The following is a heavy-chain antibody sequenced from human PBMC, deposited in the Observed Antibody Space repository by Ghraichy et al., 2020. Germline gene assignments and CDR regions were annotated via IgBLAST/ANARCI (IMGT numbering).Heavy chain of an antibody. Sequence: ASVKVSCKASGYTFTSFDINWVRQATGQGLEWMGNMNPNSGNTAYAQKFQDRVTMTRDTSINTVYMELTSLTSEDTAVYFCARGSQWELSGMVEFDYWGQGTLVTVSS. V-gene: IGHV1-8*01. D-gene: IGHD1-26*01. J-gene: IGHJ4*02. CDR2: MNPNSGNT. CDR1: GYTFTSFD. CDR3: ARGSQWELSGMVEFDY.